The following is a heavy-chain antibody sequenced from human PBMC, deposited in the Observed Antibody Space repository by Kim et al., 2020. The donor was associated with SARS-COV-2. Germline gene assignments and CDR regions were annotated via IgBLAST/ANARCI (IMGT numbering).Heavy chain of an antibody. J-gene: IGHJ6*02. D-gene: IGHD6-13*01. Sequence: AQKLQGRVTMTTDTSTSTAYMELRSLRSDDTAVYYCARIAGDYYYYGMDVWGQGTTVTVSS. V-gene: IGHV1-18*01. CDR3: ARIAGDYYYYGMDV.